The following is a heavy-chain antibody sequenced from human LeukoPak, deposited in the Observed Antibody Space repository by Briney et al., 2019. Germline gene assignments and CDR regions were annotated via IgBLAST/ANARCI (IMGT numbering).Heavy chain of an antibody. CDR2: IYYSGST. CDR1: GGSISSYY. J-gene: IGHJ4*02. V-gene: IGHV4-59*12. Sequence: SETLSLTCTVSGGSISSYYWSWIRQPPGKGLEWIGYIYYSGSTNYNPSLKSRVTISVDTSKNQFSLKLSSVTAADTAVYYCARGTVYYYGSGSYSFFDYWGQGTLVTVSS. CDR3: ARGTVYYYGSGSYSFFDY. D-gene: IGHD3-10*01.